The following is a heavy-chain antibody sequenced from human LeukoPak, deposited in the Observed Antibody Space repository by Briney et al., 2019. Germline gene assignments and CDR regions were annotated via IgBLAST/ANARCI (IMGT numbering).Heavy chain of an antibody. CDR3: AGRMVRGVSGGNWFDP. J-gene: IGHJ5*02. V-gene: IGHV5-51*01. D-gene: IGHD3-10*01. CDR2: IYPGDSDT. CDR1: GYSFTSYW. Sequence: PGESLKISCKGSGYSFTSYWIGWVRQMPGKGLEWMGIIYPGDSDTRYSPSFQGQVTISADKSISTAYLQWSSLKASDTAMYYCAGRMVRGVSGGNWFDPWGQGTLVTVSS.